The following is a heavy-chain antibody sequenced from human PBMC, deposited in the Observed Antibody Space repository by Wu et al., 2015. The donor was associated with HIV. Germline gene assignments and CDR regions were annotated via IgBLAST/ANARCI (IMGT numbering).Heavy chain of an antibody. V-gene: IGHV1-69*13. J-gene: IGHJ4*02. Sequence: QVQLVQSGAEVKKPGASVKVSCKASGGTFRTYAISWVRQAPGHGLEWMGGIIRIFDTADYAQKFQGRVTITADDSTDTAYLELSSLRADDTAVYYCARALDLRRNNRWYHPIDYWGQGTPVAVSS. CDR3: ARALDLRRNNRWYHPIDY. D-gene: IGHD6-13*01. CDR1: GGTFRTYA. CDR2: IIRIFDTA.